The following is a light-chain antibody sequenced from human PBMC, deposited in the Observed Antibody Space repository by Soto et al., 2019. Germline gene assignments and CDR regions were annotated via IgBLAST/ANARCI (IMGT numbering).Light chain of an antibody. Sequence: EIVMTQSPATLSVSPGERATLSCRAGQSVSSNLAWYQQKPGQAPTLLIYAASTRSTGIPARFSGSGSGTEFTLTISSLQSEDFAVYYCQQSNNWPLTFGGGTKVEIK. CDR1: QSVSSN. V-gene: IGKV3-15*01. CDR2: AAS. J-gene: IGKJ4*01. CDR3: QQSNNWPLT.